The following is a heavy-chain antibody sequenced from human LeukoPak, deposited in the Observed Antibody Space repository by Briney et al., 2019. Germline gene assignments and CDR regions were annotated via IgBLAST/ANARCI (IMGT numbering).Heavy chain of an antibody. J-gene: IGHJ3*02. CDR3: ARERGDILTGFHAFDI. CDR2: IITIFGTA. CDR1: GGTFSSYA. V-gene: IGHV1-69*01. D-gene: IGHD3-9*01. Sequence: GSSVKVSCKASGGTFSSYAISWVRQAPGQGLEWMGGIITIFGTANDAQKFQGRVTITADESTSTAYMELSSLRSEDTAVYYCARERGDILTGFHAFDIWGQGTMVTVSS.